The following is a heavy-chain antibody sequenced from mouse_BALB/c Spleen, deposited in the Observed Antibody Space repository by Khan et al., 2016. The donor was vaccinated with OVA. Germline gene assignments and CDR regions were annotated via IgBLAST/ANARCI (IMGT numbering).Heavy chain of an antibody. CDR3: AIYYGNYWYFDV. J-gene: IGHJ1*01. D-gene: IGHD2-1*01. CDR2: ISYSGST. Sequence: VQLKQSGPSLVKPSQTLSLTCSVTGDSITSGYWNWIRKFPGNKLEYMGYISYSGSTYYNPSLKSRISITRDTSKNQYYLQLNSVTTEDTATYYCAIYYGNYWYFDVWGAGTTVTVSS. V-gene: IGHV3-8*02. CDR1: GDSITSGY.